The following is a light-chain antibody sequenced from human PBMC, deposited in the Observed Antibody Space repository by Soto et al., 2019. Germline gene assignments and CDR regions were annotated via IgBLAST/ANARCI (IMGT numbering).Light chain of an antibody. CDR2: TAA. Sequence: DIQMTQSPSSLSASVGDRVTITCRASQSIGNYLNWYQQKPGKAPTLVIYTAATLQSGVPSRFSGSGSATEFHLTLSSLQLEDFATYYCQQSYSAPLTFGGGTKVEIK. CDR3: QQSYSAPLT. J-gene: IGKJ4*01. CDR1: QSIGNY. V-gene: IGKV1-39*01.